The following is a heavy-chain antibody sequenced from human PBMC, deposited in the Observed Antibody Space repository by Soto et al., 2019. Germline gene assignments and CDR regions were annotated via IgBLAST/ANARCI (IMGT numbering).Heavy chain of an antibody. D-gene: IGHD2-21*01. Sequence: QVQLVESGGGVVQPGTSLRLSCVASGFTFSTSGMHWVRQAPGKGLEWVAVISRDGSVKYYADSVKGRFTISRDTSKNTLYLQMISLRAEDTAVYCCAGEIASGYWGQGTLVTVSS. CDR1: GFTFSTSG. J-gene: IGHJ4*02. CDR2: ISRDGSVK. V-gene: IGHV3-30*03. CDR3: AGEIASGY.